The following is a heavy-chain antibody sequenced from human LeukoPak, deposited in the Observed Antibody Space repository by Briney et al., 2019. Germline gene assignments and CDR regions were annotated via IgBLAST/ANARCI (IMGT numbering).Heavy chain of an antibody. CDR1: GYTFTSYA. D-gene: IGHD2-15*01. CDR2: INPTGGST. J-gene: IGHJ4*02. CDR3: ARGSCVGGSCYLADY. V-gene: IGHV1-46*01. Sequence: GASVKVSCKASGYTFTSYAMNWVRQAPGQGLEYMGIINPTGGSTRYAQKLQGRVTMTRDMSTSTVYMELVSLRSEDTAVYYCARGSCVGGSCYLADYWGQGTLVTVSS.